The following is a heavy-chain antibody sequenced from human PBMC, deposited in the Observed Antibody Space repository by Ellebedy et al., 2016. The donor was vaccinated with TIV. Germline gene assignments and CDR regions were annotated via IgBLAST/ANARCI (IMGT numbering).Heavy chain of an antibody. D-gene: IGHD6-13*01. J-gene: IGHJ4*02. CDR2: ISYTGDLM. Sequence: PGGSLRLSCAASGFTFSSYSMNWVRQAPGKGLEWVSYISYTGDLMYYADSVKGRFTTSRDNAGNSLYLQMNSLRAEDTAVYYCARLGVIAAAGASDSWGQGTLVIVSS. CDR1: GFTFSSYS. CDR3: ARLGVIAAAGASDS. V-gene: IGHV3-21*04.